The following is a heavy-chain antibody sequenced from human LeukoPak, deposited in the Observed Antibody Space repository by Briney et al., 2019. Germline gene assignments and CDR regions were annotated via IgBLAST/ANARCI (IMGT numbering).Heavy chain of an antibody. CDR2: INHCGST. J-gene: IGHJ6*02. V-gene: IGHV4-34*01. CDR3: ARGLRYPYYYYGMDV. D-gene: IGHD4-17*01. CDR1: GGSFSGYY. Sequence: SETLSLTCAVYGGSFSGYYWSWIRQPPGRGLEWIGEINHCGSTNYNPSLKSRVTISVDTSKNQFSLKLSSVTAADTAVYYCARGLRYPYYYYGMDVWGQGTTVTVSS.